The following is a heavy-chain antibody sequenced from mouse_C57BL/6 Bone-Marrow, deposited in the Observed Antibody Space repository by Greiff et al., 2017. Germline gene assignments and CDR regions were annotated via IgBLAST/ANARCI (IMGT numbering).Heavy chain of an antibody. J-gene: IGHJ4*01. CDR3: ARSLLLISYAMDY. D-gene: IGHD2-1*01. V-gene: IGHV1-54*01. CDR2: INPGSGGT. CDR1: GYAFTNYL. Sequence: VQLVESGAELVRPGTSVKVSCKASGYAFTNYLIEWVKQRPGQGLEWIGVINPGSGGTNYNEKFKGKATLTADKSSSTAYMQLSSLTSEDSAVYFCARSLLLISYAMDYWGQGTSVTVSS.